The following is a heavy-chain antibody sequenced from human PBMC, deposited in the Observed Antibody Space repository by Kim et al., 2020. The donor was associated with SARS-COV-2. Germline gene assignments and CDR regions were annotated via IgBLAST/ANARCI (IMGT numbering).Heavy chain of an antibody. D-gene: IGHD6-13*01. Sequence: SETLSLTCAVYGGSFSGYYWSWIRQPPGKGLEWIGEINHSGSTNYNPSLKSRVTISVDTSKNQFSLKLSSVTAADTAVYYCASVGAAGTSGFSGQIWRNYYGMDVWGQGTTVTVSS. CDR2: INHSGST. J-gene: IGHJ6*02. CDR3: ASVGAAGTSGFSGQIWRNYYGMDV. V-gene: IGHV4-34*01. CDR1: GGSFSGYY.